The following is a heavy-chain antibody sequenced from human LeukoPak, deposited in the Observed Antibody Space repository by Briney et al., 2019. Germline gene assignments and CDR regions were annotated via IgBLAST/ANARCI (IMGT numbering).Heavy chain of an antibody. CDR3: ARDRYYDYVWGSYRPYNWIDP. CDR1: GGSISSYY. CDR2: IYYSGST. D-gene: IGHD3-16*02. Sequence: SETLSLTCTVSGGSISSYYWSWIRQPPGKGLEWIGYIYYSGSTNYNPSLKSRVTISVDTSKNQFSLKLSYVTAADTAVYYYARDRYYDYVWGSYRPYNWIDPWGQGTLVTVSS. J-gene: IGHJ5*02. V-gene: IGHV4-59*01.